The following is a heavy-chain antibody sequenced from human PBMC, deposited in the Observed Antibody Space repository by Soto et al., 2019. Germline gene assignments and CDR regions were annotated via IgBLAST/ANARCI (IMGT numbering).Heavy chain of an antibody. J-gene: IGHJ4*02. CDR1: GYTFTSYY. CDR2: INPSGGST. D-gene: IGHD3-10*01. Sequence: VASVKVSCKASGYTFTSYYMHWVRQAPGQGLEWMGIINPSGGSTSYAQKFQGRVTMTRDTSTSTVYMELSSLRSEDTAVYYFARDVTMVRGVICYFDYWGQGTLVTVSS. CDR3: ARDVTMVRGVICYFDY. V-gene: IGHV1-46*01.